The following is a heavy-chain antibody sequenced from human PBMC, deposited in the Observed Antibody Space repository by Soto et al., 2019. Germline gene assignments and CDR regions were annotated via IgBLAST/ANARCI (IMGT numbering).Heavy chain of an antibody. Sequence: PVGSLRLSCAASGFTFTNFVMAWVRQAPGKGLEWVSAITGSGRNTFYADSVKGRFTISRDNSKNTLSLQMNTLRTEDSAVYYCAKAITASNYFDYWGQGTLVTVSS. J-gene: IGHJ4*02. V-gene: IGHV3-23*01. CDR2: ITGSGRNT. CDR1: GFTFTNFV. D-gene: IGHD1-20*01. CDR3: AKAITASNYFDY.